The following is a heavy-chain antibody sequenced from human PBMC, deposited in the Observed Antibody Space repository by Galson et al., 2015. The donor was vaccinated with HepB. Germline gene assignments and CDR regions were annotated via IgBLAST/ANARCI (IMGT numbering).Heavy chain of an antibody. Sequence: SVKVSCKASGYTFTSYYMHWVRQAPGQGLEWMGIINPSGGSTSYAQKFQGRVTMTRDTSTSTVYMELSSLRSEDTAVYYCARDAGQVLLWFGELLSEGDAFDIWGQGTMVTVSS. CDR1: GYTFTSYY. J-gene: IGHJ3*02. D-gene: IGHD3-10*01. CDR2: INPSGGST. CDR3: ARDAGQVLLWFGELLSEGDAFDI. V-gene: IGHV1-46*01.